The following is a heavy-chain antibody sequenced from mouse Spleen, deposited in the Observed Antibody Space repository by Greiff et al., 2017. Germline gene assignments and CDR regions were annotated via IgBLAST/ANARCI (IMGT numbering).Heavy chain of an antibody. V-gene: IGHV1-26*01. Sequence: VQLQQSGPELVKPGASVKISCKASGYTFTDYYMNWVKQSHGKSLEWIGDINPNNGGTSYNQKFKGKATLTVDKSSSTAYMELRSLTSEDSAVYYCARNGGSFAYWGQGTLVTVSA. CDR3: ARNGGSFAY. J-gene: IGHJ3*01. CDR1: GYTFTDYY. CDR2: INPNNGGT.